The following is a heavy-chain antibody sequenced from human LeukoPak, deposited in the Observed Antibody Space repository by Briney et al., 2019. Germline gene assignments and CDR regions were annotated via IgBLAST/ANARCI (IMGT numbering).Heavy chain of an antibody. CDR1: GYTLTELS. V-gene: IGHV1-24*01. D-gene: IGHD6-19*01. CDR2: FDPEDGET. Sequence: ASVKVSCKVSGYTLTELSMHWVRQAPGKGLEWMGGFDPEDGETIYAQKFQGRVTMTRDMSTSTVYMELSSLRSEDTAVYYCARDGNPGIAVAATLYFWGQGTLVTVSS. CDR3: ARDGNPGIAVAATLYF. J-gene: IGHJ4*02.